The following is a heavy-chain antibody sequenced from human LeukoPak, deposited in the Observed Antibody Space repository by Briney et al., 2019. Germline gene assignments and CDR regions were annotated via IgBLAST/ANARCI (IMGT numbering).Heavy chain of an antibody. D-gene: IGHD3-22*01. V-gene: IGHV1-46*01. Sequence: ASVKVSCKASGYTFTSYYMHWVRQAPGQGLEWMGIINPSGGSTSYAQKFQGRVTMTRDMSTSTVYMELSSLRSEDTAVYYCARDSSGYYFHYYYYMDVWGKGPRSPSP. CDR1: GYTFTSYY. CDR3: ARDSSGYYFHYYYYMDV. CDR2: INPSGGST. J-gene: IGHJ6*03.